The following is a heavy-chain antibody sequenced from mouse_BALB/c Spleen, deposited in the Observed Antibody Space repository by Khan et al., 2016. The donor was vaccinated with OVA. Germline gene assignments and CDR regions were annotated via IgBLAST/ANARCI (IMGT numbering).Heavy chain of an antibody. CDR3: ARQPGYYEGSAMDY. J-gene: IGHJ4*01. D-gene: IGHD2-3*01. CDR2: ISSGGSYT. Sequence: EVQLVESGGDLVKPVGSLKLSCAASGFTFSSYGMSWVRQTPDKRLEWVAAISSGGSYTYYPDSLKGRFTISRDNAKNTLYLQMSSLKSEDTAMYDCARQPGYYEGSAMDYWGQGTSVTVSS. CDR1: GFTFSSYG. V-gene: IGHV5-6*01.